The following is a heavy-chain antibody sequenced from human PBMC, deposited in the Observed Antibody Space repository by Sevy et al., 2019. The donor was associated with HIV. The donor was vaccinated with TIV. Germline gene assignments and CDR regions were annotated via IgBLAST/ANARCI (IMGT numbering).Heavy chain of an antibody. CDR3: ARQMHYYDGAGYYHWDY. J-gene: IGHJ4*02. CDR1: GGSISSSNYY. D-gene: IGHD3-22*01. V-gene: IGHV4-39*01. Sequence: SETLSLTCTVSGGSISSSNYYWGWIRQPPGKGLERIANIYYTGSTYYNPSLKSRVTIFADTSKNQFSLKLSSVTAADTAVYYCARQMHYYDGAGYYHWDYWGQGTLVTVSS. CDR2: IYYTGST.